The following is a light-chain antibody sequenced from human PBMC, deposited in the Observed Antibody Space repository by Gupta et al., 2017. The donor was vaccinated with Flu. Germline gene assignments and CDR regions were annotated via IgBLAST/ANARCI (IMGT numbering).Light chain of an antibody. Sequence: HSVLPPPPSVSVAPGQMVTISCTGSSSNIVACYDVHWYQQLPGTAPKVLIYGSSNRPSGVPDRFFGSKAGTSAYLAINGVKAGDEAEYYCQLYDKNIGGVVFGGGTKVIAL. CDR1: SSNIVACYD. CDR2: GSS. V-gene: IGLV1-40*01. CDR3: QLYDKNIGGVV. J-gene: IGLJ3*02.